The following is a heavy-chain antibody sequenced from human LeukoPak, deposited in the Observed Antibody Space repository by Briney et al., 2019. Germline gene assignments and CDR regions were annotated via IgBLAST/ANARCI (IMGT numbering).Heavy chain of an antibody. J-gene: IGHJ4*02. CDR1: GFTFSSYG. CDR3: AKDSLGGRNYFDY. D-gene: IGHD1-26*01. V-gene: IGHV3-30*18. Sequence: PGGSLRLSCAASGFTFSSYGMHWVRQAPGKGLDWVAIISYDGSNKYYADSVKGRFTISRDNSKNTLYLQMNSLRAEDTAVYYCAKDSLGGRNYFDYWGQGTLVTVSS. CDR2: ISYDGSNK.